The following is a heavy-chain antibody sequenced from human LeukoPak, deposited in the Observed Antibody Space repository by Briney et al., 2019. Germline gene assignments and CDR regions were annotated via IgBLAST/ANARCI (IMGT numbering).Heavy chain of an antibody. J-gene: IGHJ6*02. D-gene: IGHD1-26*01. CDR2: IYYSGTT. CDR1: GGSIRSYY. Sequence: SETLSLTCTVSGGSIRSYYWSWIRQPPGKGLEWIGYIYYSGTTNYDPSFKSRVTISLDTSKNEFSLRLKSLTAADTAVYYCAGQVGARIRYYYTSGLDVWGQGTTVAVSS. V-gene: IGHV4-59*12. CDR3: AGQVGARIRYYYTSGLDV.